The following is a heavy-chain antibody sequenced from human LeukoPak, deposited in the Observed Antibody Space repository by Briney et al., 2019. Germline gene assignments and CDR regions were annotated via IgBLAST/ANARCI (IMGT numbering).Heavy chain of an antibody. V-gene: IGHV1-18*01. J-gene: IGHJ5*02. CDR3: ARVGDYDILTGYYMGEISWFDP. Sequence: ASAKVSCKASGYTFTSYGISWVRQAPGQGLEWMGWISAYNGNTNYAQKLQGRVTMTTDTSTSTAYMELMSLRSDDTAVYYCARVGDYDILTGYYMGEISWFDPWGQGTLVTVSS. CDR2: ISAYNGNT. CDR1: GYTFTSYG. D-gene: IGHD3-9*01.